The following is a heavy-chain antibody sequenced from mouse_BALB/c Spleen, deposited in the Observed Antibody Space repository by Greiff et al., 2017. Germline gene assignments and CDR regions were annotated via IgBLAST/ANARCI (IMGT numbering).Heavy chain of an antibody. Sequence: VQLKQSGAELVKPGASVKLSCTASGFNIKDTYMHWVKQRPEQGLEWIGRIDPANGNTKYDPKFQGKATITADTSSNTAYLQLSSLTSEDTAVYYCASDYGNYDAMDYWGQGTSVTVSS. CDR2: IDPANGNT. V-gene: IGHV14-3*02. D-gene: IGHD2-1*01. J-gene: IGHJ4*01. CDR1: GFNIKDTY. CDR3: ASDYGNYDAMDY.